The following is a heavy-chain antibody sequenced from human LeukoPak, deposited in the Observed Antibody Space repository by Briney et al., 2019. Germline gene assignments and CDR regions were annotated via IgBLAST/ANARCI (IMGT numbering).Heavy chain of an antibody. CDR2: IKQDGSEK. Sequence: PGGSLRLSCAASGFTFSSYWMSWVRQAPGKGLEWVANIKQDGSEKYYVDSVKGRFTISRDNAKNLLYLQMNSLRAEDTAMYYCARYRLVWLPAPVFDYWGQGTLVTVSS. CDR1: GFTFSSYW. V-gene: IGHV3-7*01. D-gene: IGHD5-24*01. CDR3: ARYRLVWLPAPVFDY. J-gene: IGHJ4*02.